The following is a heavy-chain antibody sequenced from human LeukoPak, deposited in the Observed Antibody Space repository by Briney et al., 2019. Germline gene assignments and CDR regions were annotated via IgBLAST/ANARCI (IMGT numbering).Heavy chain of an antibody. D-gene: IGHD6-13*01. V-gene: IGHV3-21*01. CDR1: GFTFSTYS. Sequence: GGSLRLSCATSGFTFSTYSMNWVRQAPGKGLEWVSSISSSSRYIYYADSVKGRFTISRDNAKNSLYLQMNSLRAEDTAVYYCARLRESSSWHQGRFDPWGQGTLVTVSS. CDR3: ARLRESSSWHQGRFDP. J-gene: IGHJ5*02. CDR2: ISSSSRYI.